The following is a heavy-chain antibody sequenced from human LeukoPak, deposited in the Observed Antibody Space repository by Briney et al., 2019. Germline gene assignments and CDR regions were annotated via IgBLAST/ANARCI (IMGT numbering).Heavy chain of an antibody. V-gene: IGHV3-72*01. D-gene: IGHD6-19*01. CDR1: GSSLSAYY. CDR3: ATERYSSGPDLEY. J-gene: IGHJ4*01. Sequence: PGGSLLLSCVASGSSLSAYYMNWVRQAPGKGLEWVGRIKSKPDSYTTEYAASVEGRFIISRDDSENSLYLQMNSLKTEDTAVYYCATERYSSGPDLEYWGGRTLVTVSS. CDR2: IKSKPDSYTT.